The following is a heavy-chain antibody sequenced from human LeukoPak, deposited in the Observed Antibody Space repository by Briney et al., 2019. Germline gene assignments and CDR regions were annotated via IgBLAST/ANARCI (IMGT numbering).Heavy chain of an antibody. Sequence: SETLSLTCTVSGGSISSYYWIWIRQPAGKGLEWIGRIYSSGSTDYNPSLKSRVTMSIDTSKNQFSLKLSSVTAADTAVYYCARVLSGGGYYYNYMDVWGKANTVTVSS. CDR2: IYSSGST. CDR3: ARVLSGGGYYYNYMDV. V-gene: IGHV4-4*07. CDR1: GGSISSYY. J-gene: IGHJ6*03. D-gene: IGHD2-15*01.